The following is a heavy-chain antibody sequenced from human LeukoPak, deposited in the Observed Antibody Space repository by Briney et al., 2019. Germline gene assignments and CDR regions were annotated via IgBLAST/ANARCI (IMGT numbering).Heavy chain of an antibody. V-gene: IGHV3-53*01. CDR1: GFTVSTNY. Sequence: PGGSLRLSCAASGFTVSTNYMSWVRQAPGKGLEWVSIIYSGGSTSYADSVKGRFTIARDNAKNSLYLQMNSLRAEDTAVYYCARSSSEAIDIWGQGTMVTVSS. J-gene: IGHJ3*02. CDR3: ARSSSEAIDI. CDR2: IYSGGST.